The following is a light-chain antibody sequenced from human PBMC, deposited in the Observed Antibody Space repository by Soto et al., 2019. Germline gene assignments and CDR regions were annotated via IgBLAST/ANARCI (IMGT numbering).Light chain of an antibody. CDR3: QHYNSYSEA. J-gene: IGKJ1*01. CDR2: KAS. Sequence: IQKTQSPSNLSGSVGDRVTITCRASQTISSWLAWYQQKPGKAPKLLIYKASTLKSGVPSRFSGSGSGTEFTLTISSLQPDDFATYYCQHYNSYSEAFGQGTKVDIK. CDR1: QTISSW. V-gene: IGKV1-5*03.